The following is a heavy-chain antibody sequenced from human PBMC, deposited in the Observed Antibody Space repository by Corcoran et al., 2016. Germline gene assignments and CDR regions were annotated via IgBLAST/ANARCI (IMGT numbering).Heavy chain of an antibody. Sequence: QVQLVQSGAEVKKPGSSVKVSCKASGGTFSSYAISWVRQAPGQGLEWMGGIIPIFGTANYAQKFQGRVTITADESTSTAYMELSSLRSEETVVYYCARGNYYGSGCLSAFDIWGQGTMVTVSS. CDR2: IIPIFGTA. CDR3: ARGNYYGSGCLSAFDI. V-gene: IGHV1-69*01. D-gene: IGHD3-10*01. J-gene: IGHJ3*02. CDR1: GGTFSSYA.